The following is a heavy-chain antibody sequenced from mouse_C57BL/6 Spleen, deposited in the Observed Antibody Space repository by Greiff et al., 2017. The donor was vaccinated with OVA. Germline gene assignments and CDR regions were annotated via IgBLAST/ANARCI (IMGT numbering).Heavy chain of an antibody. CDR3: TRSPYYGNYRDAMDY. CDR1: GYTFTSYW. D-gene: IGHD2-1*01. CDR2: IYPGNSDT. Sequence: VQLKQSGTVLARPGASVKMSCKTSGYTFTSYWMHWVKQRPGQGLEWIGAIYPGNSDTSYNQKFKGKAKLTAVTSASTAYMELSSLTNEDSAVYYCTRSPYYGNYRDAMDYWGQGTSVTVSS. V-gene: IGHV1-5*01. J-gene: IGHJ4*01.